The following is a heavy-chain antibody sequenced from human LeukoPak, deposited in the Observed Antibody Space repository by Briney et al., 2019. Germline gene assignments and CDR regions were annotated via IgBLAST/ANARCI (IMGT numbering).Heavy chain of an antibody. J-gene: IGHJ4*02. CDR2: ISGSGGST. V-gene: IGHV3-23*01. D-gene: IGHD3-10*01. Sequence: GGSLRLSCAASGFTFSSYAMSWVRQAPGKGLEWVSAISGSGGSTYYADSVKGRFTISRDNSKNTLYLQMNSLRAEDTAVYYCAKDPSDLLLWFGELFFWGQGTLVTVSS. CDR3: AKDPSDLLLWFGELFF. CDR1: GFTFSSYA.